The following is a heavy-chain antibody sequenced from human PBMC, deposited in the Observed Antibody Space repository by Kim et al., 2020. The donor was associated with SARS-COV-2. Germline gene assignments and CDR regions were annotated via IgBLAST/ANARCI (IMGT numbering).Heavy chain of an antibody. CDR2: ISCDSGHK. D-gene: IGHD3-10*01. Sequence: GGSLRLSCITSGFTFSAYAMHWVRQSPDKGLEWVSGISCDSGHKEYADYVRGRFSISRDNSKNTLYLQMSSLRPEDTGLYYCAKDVVPGVGDICYWVQG. CDR3: AKDVVPGVGDICY. J-gene: IGHJ1*01. V-gene: IGHV3-9*01. CDR1: GFTFSAYA.